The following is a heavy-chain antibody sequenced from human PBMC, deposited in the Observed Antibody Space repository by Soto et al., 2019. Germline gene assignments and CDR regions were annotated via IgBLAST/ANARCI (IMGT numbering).Heavy chain of an antibody. CDR1: GFTFSSYA. V-gene: IGHV3-23*01. Sequence: EVQLLESGGGLVQPGGSLRLSCVVSGFTFSSYAMSWVRQAPGKGLEWVSLISGTGSTTYYADSVKGRFTISRDNSKNTLDLQMNSLRADDTAVYYCAAIRFWGQGTLVTVSS. CDR3: AAIRF. J-gene: IGHJ4*02. CDR2: ISGTGSTT.